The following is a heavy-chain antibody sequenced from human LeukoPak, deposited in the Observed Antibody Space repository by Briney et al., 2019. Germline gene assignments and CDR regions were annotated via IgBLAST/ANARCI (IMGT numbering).Heavy chain of an antibody. CDR1: GFTFDDYG. CDR2: INWNGGST. J-gene: IGHJ6*02. CDR3: ARGSSSWYYYGMDV. V-gene: IGHV3-20*01. D-gene: IGHD6-13*01. Sequence: GGSLRLSCAASGFTFDDYGMSWVRHAPGKGLEWVSGINWNGGSTGYADSVKGRFTISRDNAKNSLYLQMNSLRAEDTALYHRARGSSSWYYYGMDVWGQGTTVTVSS.